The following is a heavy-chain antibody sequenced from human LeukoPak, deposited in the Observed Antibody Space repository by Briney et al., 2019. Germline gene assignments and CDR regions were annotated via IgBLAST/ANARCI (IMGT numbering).Heavy chain of an antibody. J-gene: IGHJ4*02. Sequence: GGSLGLSCTASGFPFVDYAINWVRQAPGKGLEWVGFIRSKRFGETIEYAASVKGRFTISRDDSISTAYLQMNSLKTEDTAVYYCTRSIVVVTYYLDYWGQGTLVTVSS. V-gene: IGHV3-49*04. CDR3: TRSIVVVTYYLDY. CDR2: IRSKRFGETI. D-gene: IGHD2-21*02. CDR1: GFPFVDYA.